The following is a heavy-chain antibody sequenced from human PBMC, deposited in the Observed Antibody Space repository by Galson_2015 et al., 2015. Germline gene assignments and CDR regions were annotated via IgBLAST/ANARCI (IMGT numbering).Heavy chain of an antibody. Sequence: SLRLSCADSGFTFSNSWMNWVRQAPGKGLEWVANIKPDGTEGYYVDSVKGRFSISRDNAKNSLYLQMNSLGAEDTAVYYCASWVVCRNFWSQGTLVTVSS. D-gene: IGHD2-21*01. CDR1: GFTFSNSW. CDR2: IKPDGTEG. V-gene: IGHV3-7*01. J-gene: IGHJ4*02. CDR3: ASWVVCRNF.